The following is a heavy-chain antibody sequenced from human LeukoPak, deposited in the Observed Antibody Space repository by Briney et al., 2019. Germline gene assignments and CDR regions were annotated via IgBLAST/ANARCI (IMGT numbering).Heavy chain of an antibody. J-gene: IGHJ5*02. Sequence: GGSLRLSCAASGFSFSSYSIHWVRQAPGKGLEWVANIKEDGSAQYYVDSVKGRFTISRDNAQNSLNLQMNSLRAEDTAVYYCATSSNAPGNHWGQGTLVTVSS. CDR3: ATSSNAPGNH. CDR1: GFSFSSYS. CDR2: IKEDGSAQ. V-gene: IGHV3-7*01. D-gene: IGHD2-2*01.